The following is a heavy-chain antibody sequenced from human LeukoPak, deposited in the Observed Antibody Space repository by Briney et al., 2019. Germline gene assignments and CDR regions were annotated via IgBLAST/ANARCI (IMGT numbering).Heavy chain of an antibody. Sequence: RTGGSLRPSCAASGFTFSSYSMNWVRQAPGKGLEWVSSISSSSSYIYYADSVKGRFTISRDNAKNSLYLQMNSLRAEDTAVYYCAKDRLEGVGSKTFDYWGQGTLVTVSS. CDR2: ISSSSSYI. CDR1: GFTFSSYS. CDR3: AKDRLEGVGSKTFDY. V-gene: IGHV3-21*01. D-gene: IGHD1-26*01. J-gene: IGHJ4*02.